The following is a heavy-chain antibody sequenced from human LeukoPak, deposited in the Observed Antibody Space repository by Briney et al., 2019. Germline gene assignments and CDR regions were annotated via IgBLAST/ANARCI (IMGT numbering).Heavy chain of an antibody. D-gene: IGHD4-17*01. Sequence: SETLSLTCTVSGGSISSYYWSWIRQPPGKGLEWIGYIYYSGSTNYNPSLKSRVTISVDTSKNQFSLKLSSVTAADTAVYYCARDLADYGDPLDYYYMDVWGKGTTVTVSS. V-gene: IGHV4-59*01. CDR1: GGSISSYY. J-gene: IGHJ6*03. CDR2: IYYSGST. CDR3: ARDLADYGDPLDYYYMDV.